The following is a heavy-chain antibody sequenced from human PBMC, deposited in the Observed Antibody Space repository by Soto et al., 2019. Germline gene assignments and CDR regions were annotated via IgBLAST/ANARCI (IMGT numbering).Heavy chain of an antibody. CDR1: GFTFSSFS. Sequence: GGSLRLSCAASGFTFSSFSMNWVRQAPGKGPEWVSSISSTSDYTYYVDSMRSRFTISRDNAKNSLYLQMDSLRAEDTAVYYCARDTGDFWSRYPPKPGYGMDVWGQGTPVTVSS. J-gene: IGHJ6*02. V-gene: IGHV3-21*01. D-gene: IGHD3-3*01. CDR2: ISSTSDYT. CDR3: ARDTGDFWSRYPPKPGYGMDV.